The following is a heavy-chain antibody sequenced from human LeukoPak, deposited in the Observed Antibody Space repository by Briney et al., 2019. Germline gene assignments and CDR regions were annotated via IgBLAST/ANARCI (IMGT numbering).Heavy chain of an antibody. CDR1: GFTFSSYS. CDR2: ISSSSSYI. Sequence: PGGSLRHSCAASGFTFSSYSMNWVRQAPGKGLEWVSSISSSSSYIYYADSVKGRFTISRDNAKNSLYLQMNSLRAEDTAVYYCARVAGVRGSYYYGMDVWGQGTTVTVSS. J-gene: IGHJ6*02. V-gene: IGHV3-21*01. D-gene: IGHD3-10*01. CDR3: ARVAGVRGSYYYGMDV.